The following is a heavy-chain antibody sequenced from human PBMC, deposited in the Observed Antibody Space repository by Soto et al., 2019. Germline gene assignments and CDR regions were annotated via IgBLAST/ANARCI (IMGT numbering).Heavy chain of an antibody. Sequence: PSETLSLTCTVSGGSISSGDYYWSWIRQPPGKGLEWIGYIYYSGSTYYNPSLKSRVTISVDTSKNQFSLKLSSVTAADTAVYYCARGPYDFWSGYSPADYWGQGTPVTVSS. D-gene: IGHD3-3*01. CDR2: IYYSGST. J-gene: IGHJ4*02. CDR1: GGSISSGDYY. CDR3: ARGPYDFWSGYSPADY. V-gene: IGHV4-30-4*01.